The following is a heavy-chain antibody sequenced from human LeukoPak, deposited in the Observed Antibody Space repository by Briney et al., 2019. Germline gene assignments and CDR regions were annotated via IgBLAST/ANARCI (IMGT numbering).Heavy chain of an antibody. CDR3: SYYYGSSGYPDFDY. Sequence: GGSLRLSCAASGFTFNNAWMRWVRQAPGKGLEWVGRIKSKTDGGTTDYAAPVKGRFTISRDDSKNTLYLQMNSLQTEDTALYYCSYYYGSSGYPDFDYWGQGTLVTVSS. V-gene: IGHV3-15*01. D-gene: IGHD3-22*01. J-gene: IGHJ4*02. CDR2: IKSKTDGGTT. CDR1: GFTFNNAW.